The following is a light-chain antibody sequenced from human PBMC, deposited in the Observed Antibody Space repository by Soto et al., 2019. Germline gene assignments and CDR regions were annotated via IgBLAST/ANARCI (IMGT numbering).Light chain of an antibody. CDR3: SSYTSSSTGWVGYG. J-gene: IGLJ1*01. CDR1: SSDVGGYNY. Sequence: QSVLTQPASVSGSPGQSITISCTGTSSDVGGYNYVSWYQQHPGKAPKLMIYDVSNRPSGVSNRFSGSKSGNTASLTISGLQAEDEADYYCSSYTSSSTGWVGYGFGTGTKVTVL. CDR2: DVS. V-gene: IGLV2-14*01.